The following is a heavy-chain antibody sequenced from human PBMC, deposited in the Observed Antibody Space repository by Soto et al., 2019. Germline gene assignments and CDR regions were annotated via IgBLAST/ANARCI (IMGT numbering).Heavy chain of an antibody. Sequence: GASVKVSCKASGYTFTSYYIHWVRQAPGQGLEWMGIINPSGGSTSYAQKFQGRVTMTRDTSTSTVYMELSSLRSEDTAVYYCARNPVEYYYGPPHPSSDYGMDVWGQGTTVTVSS. CDR2: INPSGGST. V-gene: IGHV1-46*03. J-gene: IGHJ6*02. CDR3: ARNPVEYYYGPPHPSSDYGMDV. D-gene: IGHD3-10*01. CDR1: GYTFTSYY.